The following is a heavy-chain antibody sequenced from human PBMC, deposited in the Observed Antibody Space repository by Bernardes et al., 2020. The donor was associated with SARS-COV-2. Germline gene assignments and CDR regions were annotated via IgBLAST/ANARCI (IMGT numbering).Heavy chain of an antibody. CDR1: GYTFTSYY. D-gene: IGHD1-26*01. Sequence: ASVKVSCKASGYTFTSYYMHWVRQAPGQGLEWMGIINPSGGSTSYAQKFQGRVTMTRDTSTSTVYMELSSLRSEDTAVYYCARVGAPEVGATTSWFDPWGQGTLVTVSS. CDR2: INPSGGST. J-gene: IGHJ5*02. CDR3: ARVGAPEVGATTSWFDP. V-gene: IGHV1-46*01.